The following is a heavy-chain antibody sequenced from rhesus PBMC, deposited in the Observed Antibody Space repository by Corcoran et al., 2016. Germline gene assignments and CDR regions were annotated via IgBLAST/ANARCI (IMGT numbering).Heavy chain of an antibody. CDR2: IYGSRRGT. D-gene: IGHD6-31*01. V-gene: IGHV4-147*01. CDR3: AIIAAAGHFDY. J-gene: IGHJ4*01. CDR1: GYSISSNY. Sequence: QVQLQESGPGLVKPSETLSLTCAVSGYSISSNYWSWIRQPPGKGLEWIGYIYGSRRGTCYNPYLKSRVTSSTDTSKNQFSLKLSSVTAADTAVYYCAIIAAAGHFDYWGQGVLVTVSS.